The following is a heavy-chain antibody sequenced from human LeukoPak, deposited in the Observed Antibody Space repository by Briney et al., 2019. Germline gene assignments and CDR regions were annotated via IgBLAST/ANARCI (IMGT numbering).Heavy chain of an antibody. CDR1: GYTFTSYY. V-gene: IGHV1-46*01. J-gene: IGHJ6*03. CDR3: ARSAEHCNNGVCFTDYYMDV. Sequence: GASVTVSCKASGYTFTSYYMHWVRQAPGQGLEWMGIINPSGGSTSYAQKFQGRVTMTRDMSISTAYMELSSLTSDDTAVYFCARSAEHCNNGVCFTDYYMDVWGKGTTVTVSS. D-gene: IGHD2-8*01. CDR2: INPSGGST.